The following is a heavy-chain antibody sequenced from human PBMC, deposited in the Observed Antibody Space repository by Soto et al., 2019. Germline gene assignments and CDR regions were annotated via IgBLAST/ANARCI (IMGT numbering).Heavy chain of an antibody. Sequence: QVQLVESGGGLVKPGGSLRLSCAASGFTFSDYYTSRIRQAPGKGLEWVSYISSSSSYTNYADSVKGRFTISRDNTKNSLYLQMNSLRAEDTAVYSCARDRRGIAAAGSHLDYWGQGTLVTVS. D-gene: IGHD6-13*01. CDR1: GFTFSDYY. J-gene: IGHJ4*02. V-gene: IGHV3-11*05. CDR2: ISSSSSYT. CDR3: ARDRRGIAAAGSHLDY.